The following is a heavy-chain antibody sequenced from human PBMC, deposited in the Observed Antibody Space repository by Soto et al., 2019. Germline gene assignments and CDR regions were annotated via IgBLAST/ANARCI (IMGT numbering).Heavy chain of an antibody. V-gene: IGHV1-69*02. J-gene: IGHJ5*02. Sequence: AASVKVSCKASGGTISSYSIHWVRQAPGQGLEWMGRIIPILGIANYAQKFQGRVTITADKSTSTAYMELSSLRSEDTAVYSCAGSDYDILTGNENYNWFDPWGQGTLVTVSS. D-gene: IGHD3-9*01. CDR2: IIPILGIA. CDR1: GGTISSYS. CDR3: AGSDYDILTGNENYNWFDP.